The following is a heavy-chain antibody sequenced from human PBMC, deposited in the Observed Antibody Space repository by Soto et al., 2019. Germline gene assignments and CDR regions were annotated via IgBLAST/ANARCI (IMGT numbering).Heavy chain of an antibody. CDR2: IWYDGSKQ. J-gene: IGHJ4*02. V-gene: IGHV3-33*01. D-gene: IGHD3-16*01. CDR1: GFTFSSYG. Sequence: QVQLVESGGGVVQPGTSLRLSCAPSGFTFSSYGMHWVRQAPGKGLEWVAVIWYDGSKQYYADSVKGRFTISRDNSKNAPHLQMYSLRAEHTALYYCARDPGVTNYYVDFWGQGTLVTVSS. CDR3: ARDPGVTNYYVDF.